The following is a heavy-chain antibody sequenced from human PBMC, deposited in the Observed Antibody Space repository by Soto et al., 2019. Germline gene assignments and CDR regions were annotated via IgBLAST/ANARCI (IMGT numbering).Heavy chain of an antibody. J-gene: IGHJ6*02. Sequence: GGSLRLSCAASGFTFSSYGMHWVRQAPGKGLEWVAVISYDGSNKYYADSVKGRFTISRDNSKNTLYLQMNSLRAEDTAVYYCAKVPSRRLRYFDWFPEGYGMDVWGQGTTVTVSS. V-gene: IGHV3-30*18. CDR1: GFTFSSYG. CDR2: ISYDGSNK. D-gene: IGHD3-9*01. CDR3: AKVPSRRLRYFDWFPEGYGMDV.